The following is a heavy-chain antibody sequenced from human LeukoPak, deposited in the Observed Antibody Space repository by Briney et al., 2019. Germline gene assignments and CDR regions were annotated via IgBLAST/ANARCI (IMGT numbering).Heavy chain of an antibody. CDR3: ARQLEYYYDSGGYSDAFDI. D-gene: IGHD3-22*01. J-gene: IGHJ3*02. CDR1: GGSISSSSYY. CDR2: IYYSGST. Sequence: PSETLSLTCTVSGGSISSSSYYWGWIRQPPGKGLEWIGSIYYSGSTYYNPSLKSRVTISVGTSKNQFSLKLSSVTAADTAVYYCARQLEYYYDSGGYSDAFDIWGQGTMVTVSS. V-gene: IGHV4-39*01.